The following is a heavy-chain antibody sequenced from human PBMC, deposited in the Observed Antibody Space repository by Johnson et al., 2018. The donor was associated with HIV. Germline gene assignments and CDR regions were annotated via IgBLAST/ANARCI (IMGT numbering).Heavy chain of an antibody. CDR2: IGTAGDT. CDR1: GFTFSSYD. D-gene: IGHD5-24*01. J-gene: IGHJ3*02. Sequence: VQLVESGGGLVQPGGSLRLSCAASGFTFSSYDMHWVRQATGKGLEWVSAIGTAGDTYYPGSVKGRFTISRENAKNSLYLQMNSLRAEDTAVYYCARACRDGYTCDAFDIWGQGTMVTVSS. V-gene: IGHV3-13*01. CDR3: ARACRDGYTCDAFDI.